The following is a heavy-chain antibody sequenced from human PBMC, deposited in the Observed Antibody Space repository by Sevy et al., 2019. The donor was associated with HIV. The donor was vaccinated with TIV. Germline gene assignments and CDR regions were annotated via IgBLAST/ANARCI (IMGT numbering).Heavy chain of an antibody. Sequence: GGSLRLSCAASGFTFSDYYMSWIRQAPGKGLEWVSYISSSSYTNYADSVKGRFTISRDNAKNSLYLQMNSLRAEDTAVYYCARDNYGSGSYDYWCQGTLVTVSS. D-gene: IGHD3-10*01. CDR2: ISSSSYT. CDR1: GFTFSDYY. CDR3: ARDNYGSGSYDY. J-gene: IGHJ4*02. V-gene: IGHV3-11*06.